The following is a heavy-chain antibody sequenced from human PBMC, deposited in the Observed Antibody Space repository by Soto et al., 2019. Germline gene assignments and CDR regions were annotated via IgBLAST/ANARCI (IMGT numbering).Heavy chain of an antibody. CDR2: IYYSGST. CDR1: GGSISSYY. CDR3: ASSSFLRSGDLFHGLDV. D-gene: IGHD3-10*01. Sequence: SETLSLTCTVSGGSISSYYWSWIRQPPGKGLEWIGYIYYSGSTNYNPSLKSRITISVDTSKNQFSLKLSSVTAEDTVLYFCASSSFLRSGDLFHGLDVWGQGTTVTVSS. J-gene: IGHJ6*02. V-gene: IGHV4-59*12.